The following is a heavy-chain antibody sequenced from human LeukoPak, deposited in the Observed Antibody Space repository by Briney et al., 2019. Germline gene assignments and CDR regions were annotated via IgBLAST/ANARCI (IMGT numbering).Heavy chain of an antibody. Sequence: ASVKVSCKASGCSFTNYYILWVRQAPGPGLEWMGWITSNRGGTNYAQKFQGRVTMTRDTFISTPYMELGSERSVDTAVDYCVRDQGDDAFDIWGPGTMVTVSS. CDR3: VRDQGDDAFDI. V-gene: IGHV1-2*02. CDR1: GCSFTNYY. CDR2: ITSNRGGT. D-gene: IGHD1-26*01. J-gene: IGHJ3*02.